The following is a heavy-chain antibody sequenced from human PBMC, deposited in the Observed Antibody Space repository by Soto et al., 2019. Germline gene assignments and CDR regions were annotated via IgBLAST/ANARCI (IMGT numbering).Heavy chain of an antibody. V-gene: IGHV5-51*01. J-gene: IGHJ6*02. CDR3: ARLVNYYFGMDV. CDR2: IYPGDAAT. Sequence: GASPKISCKASETTPWIGWVRQKPWKGLEWMAIIYPGDAATKYSPSFQGQFTISIDKSINTAYLHWSSLKASDTATYYCARLVNYYFGMDVWGQGTTVTVSS. CDR1: ETTPW.